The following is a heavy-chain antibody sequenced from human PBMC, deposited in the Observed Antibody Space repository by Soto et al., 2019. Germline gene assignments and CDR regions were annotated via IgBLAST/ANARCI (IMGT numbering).Heavy chain of an antibody. CDR1: GFTFSTYW. V-gene: IGHV3-7*01. J-gene: IGHJ4*02. D-gene: IGHD3-16*01. CDR2: MGQDGSER. Sequence: EVQLVESGGGLVQPGGSLRLSCAASGFTFSTYWMTWVRQPPGKGLEWVANMGQDGSERYYVDSVRGRFTLSRDNAKNSLYLQMNSLRAEDTAVYYCVCGGNFFIYWGQGTLVTVSP. CDR3: VCGGNFFIY.